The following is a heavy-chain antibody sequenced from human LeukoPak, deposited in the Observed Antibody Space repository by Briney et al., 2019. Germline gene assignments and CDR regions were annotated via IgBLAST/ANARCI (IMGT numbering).Heavy chain of an antibody. Sequence: GGSLRLSCAASGFTFSSYAMHWVRQTPGKGLEWVAVIWYDGTYKYYGDSVKGRFTLSRDNSKDTVYLQMNSLRAEDTAVYYCARDGGFCTDGVCHHFKEHLHHWGQGTLVTVSS. CDR3: ARDGGFCTDGVCHHFKEHLHH. D-gene: IGHD2-8*01. V-gene: IGHV3-33*01. J-gene: IGHJ1*01. CDR1: GFTFSSYA. CDR2: IWYDGTYK.